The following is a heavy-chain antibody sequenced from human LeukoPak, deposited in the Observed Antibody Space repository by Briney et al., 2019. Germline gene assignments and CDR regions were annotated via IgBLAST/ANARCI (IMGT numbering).Heavy chain of an antibody. D-gene: IGHD2-8*02. CDR1: GFTVSSNY. J-gene: IGHJ5*02. CDR2: IYSGGST. V-gene: IGHV3-53*04. CDR3: ARVRAWYNWFDP. Sequence: GGSLRLSCAASGFTVSSNYMSWVRQAPGKGLEWVSVIYSGGSTYYADSVKGRLTISRHNSKNTLYLQMNSLRAEDTAVYYRARVRAWYNWFDPWGQGTLVTVSS.